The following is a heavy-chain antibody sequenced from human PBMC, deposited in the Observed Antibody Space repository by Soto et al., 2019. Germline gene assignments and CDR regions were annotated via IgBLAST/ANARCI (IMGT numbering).Heavy chain of an antibody. Sequence: SVKVSCKASGGTFGSYTISWVRQAPGQGLEWMGRIIPILGIANYAQKFQGRVTITADKSTSTAYMELSSLRSEDTAVYYCARDSGYHFHRYFDLWGRGTLVTAPQ. D-gene: IGHD5-12*01. J-gene: IGHJ2*01. CDR1: GGTFGSYT. V-gene: IGHV1-69*04. CDR2: IIPILGIA. CDR3: ARDSGYHFHRYFDL.